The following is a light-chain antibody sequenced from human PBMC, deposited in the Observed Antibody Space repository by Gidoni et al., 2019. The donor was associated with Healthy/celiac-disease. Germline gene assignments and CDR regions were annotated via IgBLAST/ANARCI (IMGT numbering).Light chain of an antibody. CDR2: AAS. Sequence: DIQMTQPPSSLSASVGDRVTITCRASQSISSYLNWYQQKPGKAPTLLIYAASSLQSGVPSRFSSSGSATDFTLTISSLQPEDFATYYCQQSYSTPPWTFGQGTEVEIK. CDR3: QQSYSTPPWT. V-gene: IGKV1-39*01. CDR1: QSISSY. J-gene: IGKJ1*01.